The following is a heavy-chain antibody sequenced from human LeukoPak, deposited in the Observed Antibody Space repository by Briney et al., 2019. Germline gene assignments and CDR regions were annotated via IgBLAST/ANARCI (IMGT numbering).Heavy chain of an antibody. CDR3: AKDRGY. J-gene: IGHJ4*02. CDR1: GFTFSSYS. V-gene: IGHV3-23*01. Sequence: GGSLRLSCAASGFTFSSYSMNWVRQAPGKRLEWVSAISGSGDNTYYADSVKGRFTISRDNSKNTLHLQMNSLRAEDTAVYYCAKDRGYWGQGTLVTVSS. CDR2: ISGSGDNT.